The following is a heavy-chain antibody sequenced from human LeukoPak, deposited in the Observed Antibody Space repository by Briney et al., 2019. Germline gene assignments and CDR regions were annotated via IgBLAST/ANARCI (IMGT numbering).Heavy chain of an antibody. CDR2: ISWNSGSI. V-gene: IGHV3-9*01. CDR3: AKDMGVGPESGYYYSYGMDV. J-gene: IGHJ6*02. CDR1: GFTFDDYA. D-gene: IGHD3-16*01. Sequence: LRLSCAASGFTFDDYAMHWVRQAPGKGLEWVAGISWNSGSIGYADSVKGRFTISSDNAKNSLYLQMNSLRAEDTALYYCAKDMGVGPESGYYYSYGMDVWGQGTTVTVSS.